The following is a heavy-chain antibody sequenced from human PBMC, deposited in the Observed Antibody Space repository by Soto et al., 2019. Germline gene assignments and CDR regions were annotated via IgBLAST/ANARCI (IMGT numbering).Heavy chain of an antibody. CDR2: IKSKADGGTA. J-gene: IGHJ4*02. CDR3: TAVIRIFGWFNPYDY. D-gene: IGHD3-9*01. CDR1: GLTFSDAW. V-gene: IGHV3-15*07. Sequence: VQLVESGGGLVKPGESLRLSCAVSGLTFSDAWMNWVRQAPGKGLEWVGRIKSKADGGTAEFAAPVEGRFTISRDDSTDTVFLQINRMKTEDTAVYYCTAVIRIFGWFNPYDYWDQGTLVTVSS.